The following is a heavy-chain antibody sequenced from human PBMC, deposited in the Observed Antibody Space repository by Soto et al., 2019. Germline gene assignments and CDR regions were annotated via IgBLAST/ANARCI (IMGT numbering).Heavy chain of an antibody. D-gene: IGHD2-8*01. Sequence: QVQLVESGGGVVQPGKSLRLSCVASGFVFNTYGMHWVRQAPGKGLEWVAVIPYDGSNTYYADSVKGRFTISRDDSKNTLSLQMHSLRAEDTAVYYCAQERRRANYHWGQGTLVIVSS. CDR2: IPYDGSNT. V-gene: IGHV3-30*18. CDR1: GFVFNTYG. J-gene: IGHJ4*02. CDR3: AQERRRANYH.